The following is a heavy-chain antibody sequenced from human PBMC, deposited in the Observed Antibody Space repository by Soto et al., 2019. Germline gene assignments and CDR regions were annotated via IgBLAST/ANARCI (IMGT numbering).Heavy chain of an antibody. CDR2: ISSSSSTI. CDR3: ARDRVVVPAAMLSYYYYYMYV. CDR1: GFTFSSYS. D-gene: IGHD2-2*01. V-gene: IGHV3-48*01. Sequence: EVQLVESGGGLVQPGGSLRLSCAASGFTFSSYSMNWVRQAPGKGLEWVSYISSSSSTIYYADSVKGRFTISRDNAKNALYLQMNSLRAEDTAVYYCARDRVVVPAAMLSYYYYYMYVWGKGTKVTVSS. J-gene: IGHJ6*03.